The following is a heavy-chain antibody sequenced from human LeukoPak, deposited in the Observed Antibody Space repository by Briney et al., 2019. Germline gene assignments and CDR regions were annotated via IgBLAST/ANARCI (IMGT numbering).Heavy chain of an antibody. D-gene: IGHD3-22*01. CDR2: IYYSGST. CDR3: ARSRGVYYDSRNDAFDI. J-gene: IGHJ3*02. CDR1: GGSISSSSYY. V-gene: IGHV4-39*07. Sequence: SETLSLTCTVSGGSISSSSYYWGWIRQPPGKGLEWIGSIYYSGSTYYNPSLKTRVTMSVDTSKNQFSLKLSSVTAADTAVYYCARSRGVYYDSRNDAFDIWGQGTMVTVSS.